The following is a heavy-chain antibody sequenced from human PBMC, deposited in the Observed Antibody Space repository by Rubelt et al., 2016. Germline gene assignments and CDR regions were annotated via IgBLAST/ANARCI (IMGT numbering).Heavy chain of an antibody. Sequence: ALRLSCAASGFTVSSNYMSWVRQAPGKGLEWVSVIYSGGSTYYADSVKGRFTISRDNSKNTLYLQMNSLRAEDTAVYYCGLGIRGVRGTNWFDPWGQGTLVTVSS. CDR3: GLGIRGVRGTNWFDP. J-gene: IGHJ5*02. CDR2: IYSGGST. V-gene: IGHV3-66*01. D-gene: IGHD3-10*01. CDR1: GFTVSSNY.